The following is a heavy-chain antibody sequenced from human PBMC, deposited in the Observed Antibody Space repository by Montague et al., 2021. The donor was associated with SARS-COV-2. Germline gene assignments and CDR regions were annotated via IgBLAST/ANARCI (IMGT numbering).Heavy chain of an antibody. Sequence: SETLSLTCTVSGGSISSYYWSWIRQPPGKGLEWIGYIYYSWSTNYNPSLKSRVTISVDTSKKQFSLKLSSVTAADTAVYYCAGAGRVRFLEYGMDVWGQGTTVTVSS. CDR2: IYYSWST. J-gene: IGHJ6*02. CDR3: AGAGRVRFLEYGMDV. CDR1: GGSISSYY. D-gene: IGHD3-3*01. V-gene: IGHV4-59*01.